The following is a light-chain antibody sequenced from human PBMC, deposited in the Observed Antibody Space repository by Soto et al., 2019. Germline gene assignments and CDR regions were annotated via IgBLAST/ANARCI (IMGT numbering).Light chain of an antibody. CDR1: QSVSSK. J-gene: IGKJ1*01. CDR3: QQYDTCRSS. V-gene: IGKV3-15*01. CDR2: GAS. Sequence: EIEMTQSPATLSVSPGERATLSCRASQSVSSKLAWYQQKPGQGPRLLIYGASTRATGIPARFSGSGSGTEFTLTISSLQSADFAVYYCQQYDTCRSSFGQGTKVEIK.